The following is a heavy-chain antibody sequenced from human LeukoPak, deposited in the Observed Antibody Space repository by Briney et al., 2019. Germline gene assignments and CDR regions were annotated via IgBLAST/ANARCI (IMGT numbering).Heavy chain of an antibody. Sequence: SGTLSLTCTVSGDSISSNNWWSWVRQPPGKGLGWIGEIHHTGSTSYNPTLKSRVTISVDKSKNHLSLKLSSVTAADTAVYYCARVGLDWGSIDYWGQGTLVTVSS. V-gene: IGHV4-4*02. D-gene: IGHD3/OR15-3a*01. J-gene: IGHJ4*02. CDR1: GDSISSNNW. CDR3: ARVGLDWGSIDY. CDR2: IHHTGST.